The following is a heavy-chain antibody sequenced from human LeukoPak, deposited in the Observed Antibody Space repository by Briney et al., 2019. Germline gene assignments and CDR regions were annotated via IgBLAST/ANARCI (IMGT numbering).Heavy chain of an antibody. V-gene: IGHV4-59*12. J-gene: IGHJ4*02. Sequence: SETLSLTCTVSGGSISSYYWSWIRRPPGKGLEWIGYIYYSGSTNYNPSLKSRVTISVDTSKNQFSLKLSSVTAADTAVYYCARGTAARQIDYWGQGTLVTISS. CDR2: IYYSGST. CDR3: ARGTAARQIDY. CDR1: GGSISSYY. D-gene: IGHD6-6*01.